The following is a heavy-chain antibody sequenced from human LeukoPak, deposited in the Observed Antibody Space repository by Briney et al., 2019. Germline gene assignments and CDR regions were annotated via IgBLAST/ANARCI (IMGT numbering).Heavy chain of an antibody. J-gene: IGHJ4*02. CDR3: ARDGSDNWGLFDN. Sequence: SETLSLTCSVSGGSISGTSYCRGWIRQPPGKGPEWIGSHYHTGRIYHNPSLNSRVTISVDTSKNQFSLKLSSVTDADTAVYYCARDGSDNWGLFDNWGRGTLVTVSS. CDR1: GGSISGTSYC. D-gene: IGHD1-1*01. V-gene: IGHV4-39*07. CDR2: HYHTGRI.